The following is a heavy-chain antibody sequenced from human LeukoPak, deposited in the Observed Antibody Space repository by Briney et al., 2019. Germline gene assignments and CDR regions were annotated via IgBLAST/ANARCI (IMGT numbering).Heavy chain of an antibody. CDR1: GFTFSSYS. CDR2: ISSSSSTI. Sequence: GGSLRLSCAASGFTFSSYSMNWVRQAPGKGLEWVSYISSSSSTIYYADSVKGRFTISRDNAKNSLYLQMNSLRAEDTAVYYCARDRSPVAGPRAFDYWGQGTLVTVSS. J-gene: IGHJ4*02. CDR3: ARDRSPVAGPRAFDY. V-gene: IGHV3-48*04. D-gene: IGHD6-19*01.